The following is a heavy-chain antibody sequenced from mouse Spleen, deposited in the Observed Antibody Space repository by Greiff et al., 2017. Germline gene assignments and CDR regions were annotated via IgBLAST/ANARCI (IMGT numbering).Heavy chain of an antibody. D-gene: IGHD2-3*01. CDR2: ISSGGSYT. CDR3: ARRGYDGNYYAMDY. Sequence: EVKLVESGGDLVKPGGSLKLSCAASGFTFSSYGMSWVRQTPDKRLEWVATISSGGSYTYYPDSVKGRFTISRDNAKNTLYLQMSSLKSEDTAMYYCARRGYDGNYYAMDYWGQGTSVTVSS. J-gene: IGHJ4*01. V-gene: IGHV5-6*02. CDR1: GFTFSSYG.